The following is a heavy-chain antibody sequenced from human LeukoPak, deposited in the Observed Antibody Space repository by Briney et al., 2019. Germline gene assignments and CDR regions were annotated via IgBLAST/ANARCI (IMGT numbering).Heavy chain of an antibody. V-gene: IGHV1-24*01. CDR2: FDPEDGET. CDR1: GYTLTELS. CDR3: ATGGNYYGSGYYYNWDY. J-gene: IGHJ4*02. D-gene: IGHD3-10*01. Sequence: RASVKVSCKVSGYTLTELSMHWVRQAPGKGLEWMGGFDPEDGETIYAQKFQDRVTMTEDTSTDTAYMELSSLRSEDTAVYYCATGGNYYGSGYYYNWDYWGQGTLVTVSS.